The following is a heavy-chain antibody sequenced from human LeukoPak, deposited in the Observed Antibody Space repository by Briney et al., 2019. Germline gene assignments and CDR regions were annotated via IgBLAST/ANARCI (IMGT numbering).Heavy chain of an antibody. CDR2: IIPIFGTA. Sequence: ASVKVSCKASGGTFSSYAISWVRQAPGQGLEWMGGIIPIFGTANYAQKFQGRVTITADESTSTAYMELSSLRSEDTAVYYCARDLRDDSCGYAGYWGQGTLVTVSS. V-gene: IGHV1-69*13. J-gene: IGHJ4*02. CDR1: GGTFSSYA. CDR3: ARDLRDDSCGYAGY. D-gene: IGHD3-22*01.